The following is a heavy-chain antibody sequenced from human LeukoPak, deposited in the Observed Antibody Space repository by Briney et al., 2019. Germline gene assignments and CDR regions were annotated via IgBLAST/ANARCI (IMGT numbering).Heavy chain of an antibody. CDR2: IYYSGST. J-gene: IGHJ3*02. V-gene: IGHV4-59*08. D-gene: IGHD2-2*01. CDR1: GGSISSYY. Sequence: PSETLSLTCTVSGGSISSYYWSWIRQPPGKGLEWIGYIYYSGSTNYNPSLKSRVTISVDTSKNQFSLKLSSVAAADTAVYYCARHGVCCSSTSCSRGALDIWGQGTMVTVSS. CDR3: ARHGVCCSSTSCSRGALDI.